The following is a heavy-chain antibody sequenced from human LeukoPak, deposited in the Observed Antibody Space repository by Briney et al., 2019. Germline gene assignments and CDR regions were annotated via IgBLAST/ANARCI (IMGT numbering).Heavy chain of an antibody. D-gene: IGHD2-21*01. J-gene: IGHJ6*02. Sequence: ASVKVSCTASGYTFTSYGISWVRQAPGQGLEWVAWISAYNSNKNSAEKFQGRVTMTIDTSTSTAYMELRSLKSDDTAVYYCVRHIKPAGPLDGMDVWGQGTTVIVSS. V-gene: IGHV1-18*04. CDR2: ISAYNSNK. CDR3: VRHIKPAGPLDGMDV. CDR1: GYTFTSYG.